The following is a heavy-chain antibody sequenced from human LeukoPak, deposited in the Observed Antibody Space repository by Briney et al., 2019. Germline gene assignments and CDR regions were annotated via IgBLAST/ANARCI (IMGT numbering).Heavy chain of an antibody. CDR2: INPNGAGA. Sequence: ASVKVSCKASGYTFANYYIHWVRQAPEEGLEWMGIINPNGAGASYAQKFQGRVTLTRDTSTSTDYMDLSSLRSEDTAVYYCARRGYCISSSCSLDYWGQGTLVTVSS. V-gene: IGHV1-46*01. CDR1: GYTFANYY. CDR3: ARRGYCISSSCSLDY. J-gene: IGHJ4*02. D-gene: IGHD2-2*01.